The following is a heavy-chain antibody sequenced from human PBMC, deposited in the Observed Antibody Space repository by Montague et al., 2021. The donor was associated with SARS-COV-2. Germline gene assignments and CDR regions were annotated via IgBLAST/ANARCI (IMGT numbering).Heavy chain of an antibody. CDR2: IYNGGTT. J-gene: IGHJ4*02. CDR3: ATRTGYPQNDFGF. V-gene: IGHV4-39*01. D-gene: IGHD2-15*01. CDR1: GDSIRNSDYS. Sequence: SETLSLTCTVSGDSIRNSDYSWGWLRPPPGQGLEWIGNIYNGGTTFYNPSLKSLVTIFVDTSKNSFSLKLSSVTAADTAVYYRATRTGYPQNDFGFWGQGTLVTVSS.